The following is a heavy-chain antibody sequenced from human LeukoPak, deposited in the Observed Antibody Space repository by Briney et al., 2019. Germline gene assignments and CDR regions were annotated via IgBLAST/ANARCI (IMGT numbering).Heavy chain of an antibody. V-gene: IGHV3-53*01. CDR2: IYSDIT. D-gene: IGHD4/OR15-4a*01. CDR3: ARRAGAYSQPYDY. CDR1: GFTVSSNS. Sequence: GGSLRLSCTVSGFTVSSNSMSWVRQAPGKGLEWVSFIYSDITHYSDSVKGRFTISRDNSKNTLYLQMNSLRAEDTAVYYCARRAGAYSQPYDYWGPGTLVPVSS. J-gene: IGHJ4*01.